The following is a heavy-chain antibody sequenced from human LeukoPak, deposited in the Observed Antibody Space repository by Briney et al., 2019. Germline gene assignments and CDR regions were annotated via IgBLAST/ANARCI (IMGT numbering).Heavy chain of an antibody. Sequence: GGSPRLSCAASGFTFSSYSMNWVRQAPGKGLEWVSSISSSSSYIYYADSVKGRFTISRDNAKNSLYLQMNSLRAEDTAVYYCARSDIVVVVAPVDYWGQGTLVTVSS. CDR2: ISSSSSYI. J-gene: IGHJ4*02. CDR3: ARSDIVVVVAPVDY. D-gene: IGHD2-15*01. CDR1: GFTFSSYS. V-gene: IGHV3-21*01.